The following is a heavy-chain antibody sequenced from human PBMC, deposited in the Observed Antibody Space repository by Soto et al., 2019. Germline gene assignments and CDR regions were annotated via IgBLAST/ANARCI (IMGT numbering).Heavy chain of an antibody. CDR2: ISGSGGTT. J-gene: IGHJ4*02. D-gene: IGHD6-25*01. CDR3: AKFFVETGSNSGWPWSFHY. Sequence: EVQLLESGGGLVQPGRSLRLSCAASGFTFSNYAMSWVRQAPGQGLDWVSAISGSGGTTYYADSVQGRFTISRDYSKNTLFLQMNSLRVEDAAVYYCAKFFVETGSNSGWPWSFHYWGQGTLVTVSS. CDR1: GFTFSNYA. V-gene: IGHV3-23*01.